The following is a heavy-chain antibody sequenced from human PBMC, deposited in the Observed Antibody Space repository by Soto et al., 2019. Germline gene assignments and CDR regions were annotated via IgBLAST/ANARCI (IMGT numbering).Heavy chain of an antibody. CDR3: AKDRPYSGSCLDY. J-gene: IGHJ4*02. CDR1: GFTFRSYG. D-gene: IGHD1-26*01. V-gene: IGHV3-30*18. Sequence: GGSLRLSCAASGFTFRSYGMHWVRQAPGKGLEWVAVISYDGSNKYYADSVKGRFTISRDNSKNTLYLQMNSLRAEDTAVYYCAKDRPYSGSCLDYWGQGTLVTVSS. CDR2: ISYDGSNK.